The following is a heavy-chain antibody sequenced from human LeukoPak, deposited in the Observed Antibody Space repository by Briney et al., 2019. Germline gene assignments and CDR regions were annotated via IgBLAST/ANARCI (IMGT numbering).Heavy chain of an antibody. CDR1: GFTFSHYN. Sequence: PGGSLGLSCAASGFTFSHYNINWVRQAPGKGLEWVAVISYDGSNKYYADSVKGRFTISRDNSKNTLYLQMNSLRAEDTAVYYCAKGRRYYDFWSGRDYYYGMDVWGQGTTVTVSS. CDR2: ISYDGSNK. CDR3: AKGRRYYDFWSGRDYYYGMDV. D-gene: IGHD3-3*01. V-gene: IGHV3-30*18. J-gene: IGHJ6*02.